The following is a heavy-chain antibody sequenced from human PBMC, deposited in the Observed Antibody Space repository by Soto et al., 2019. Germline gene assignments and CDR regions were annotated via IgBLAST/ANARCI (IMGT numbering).Heavy chain of an antibody. J-gene: IGHJ5*02. CDR1: GGTFSSYT. CDR2: IIPILGIA. CDR3: AGDIVVVPAAMPVGRDWFDP. V-gene: IGHV1-69*08. Sequence: QVQLVQSGAEVKKPGSSVKVSCKASGGTFSSYTISWVRQAPGQGLEWMGRIIPILGIANYAQKFQGRVKITANKSTSTASMVLSSLGSEDTAVYYWAGDIVVVPAAMPVGRDWFDPWCQGTLVTVSS. D-gene: IGHD2-2*01.